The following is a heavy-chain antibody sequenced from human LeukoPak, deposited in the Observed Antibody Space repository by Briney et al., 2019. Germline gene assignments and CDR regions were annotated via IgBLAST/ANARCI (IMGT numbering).Heavy chain of an antibody. D-gene: IGHD3-3*01. CDR3: ARGKDYDFWSGYQVGFDY. CDR1: GFTFSSYW. V-gene: IGHV3-7*01. Sequence: GGSLRLSCAAFGFTFSSYWMSWVRQAPGKGLEWMANIKQDGSEKYYVDSVKGRFTISRDNAKSSLYLQMNSLRAEDTAVYYCARGKDYDFWSGYQVGFDYWGQGTLVTVSS. CDR2: IKQDGSEK. J-gene: IGHJ4*02.